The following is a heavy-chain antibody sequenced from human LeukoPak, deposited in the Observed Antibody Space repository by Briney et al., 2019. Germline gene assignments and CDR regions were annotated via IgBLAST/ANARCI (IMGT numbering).Heavy chain of an antibody. Sequence: PGGSLRLSCAASGFTFSSYGMHWVRQAPGKGLEWVAVIWYDGSNKYYADSVKGRFTISRDNSKNTLYLQMNSLRAEDTAVYYCAREKHSSGWQPDAFDIWGQGTMVTVSS. J-gene: IGHJ3*02. D-gene: IGHD6-19*01. CDR3: AREKHSSGWQPDAFDI. CDR1: GFTFSSYG. V-gene: IGHV3-33*01. CDR2: IWYDGSNK.